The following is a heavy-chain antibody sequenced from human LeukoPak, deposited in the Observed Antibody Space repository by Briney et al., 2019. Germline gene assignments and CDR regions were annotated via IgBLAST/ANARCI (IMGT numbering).Heavy chain of an antibody. CDR3: ARHNAVPVIRRGFDL. CDR1: GCSFSGYY. Sequence: SETLSLTCSVSGCSFSGYYWSWIRQPPGKGLEYIGYIYSSGTTLYSPSLKSRVTISIDTSENHFSLKLSSVTAADTAVYYCARHNAVPVIRRGFDLWGQGTLVTVSS. CDR2: IYSSGTT. D-gene: IGHD2-21*02. V-gene: IGHV4-59*08. J-gene: IGHJ4*02.